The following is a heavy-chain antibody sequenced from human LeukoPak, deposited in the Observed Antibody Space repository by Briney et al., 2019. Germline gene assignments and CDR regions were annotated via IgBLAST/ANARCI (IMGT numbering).Heavy chain of an antibody. D-gene: IGHD3-10*01. Sequence: GGSLRLSCAASGFTFSSYGMHWVRQAPGKGLEWAAVISYDGSNKYYADSVKGRFTISRDNSKNTLYLQMNSLRAEDTAVYYCAKDRSRTLSTLDYWGQGTLVTVSS. CDR2: ISYDGSNK. J-gene: IGHJ4*02. CDR1: GFTFSSYG. CDR3: AKDRSRTLSTLDY. V-gene: IGHV3-30*18.